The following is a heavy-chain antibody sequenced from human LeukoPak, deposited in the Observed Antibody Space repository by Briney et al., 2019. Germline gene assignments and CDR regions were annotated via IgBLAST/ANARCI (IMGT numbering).Heavy chain of an antibody. D-gene: IGHD3-9*01. CDR1: GFTFSSYA. Sequence: PGGSLRLSRAASGFTFSSYAMSWVRQAPGQGLEWVSAMMGSGGSTYYADSVKGRFTISRDNSKNTLCLRMNSLRAEHTAVYYCAKVGGTSPLLRYFDWLLFAGGGFDYWGQGTLVTVSS. CDR2: MMGSGGST. J-gene: IGHJ4*02. V-gene: IGHV3-23*01. CDR3: AKVGGTSPLLRYFDWLLFAGGGFDY.